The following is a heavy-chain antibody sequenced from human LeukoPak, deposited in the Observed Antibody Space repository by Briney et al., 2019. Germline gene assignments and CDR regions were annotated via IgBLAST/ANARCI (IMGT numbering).Heavy chain of an antibody. V-gene: IGHV4-59*12. D-gene: IGHD2-2*01. CDR1: GGSISSYY. CDR3: ARRYQLLSPLGY. Sequence: SETLSLTCTVSGGSISSYYWSWIRQPPGKGLEWIGYIYYSGSTNYNPSLKSRVTISVDTSKNQFSLKLSSVTAADTAVYYCARRYQLLSPLGYWGQGTLVTVSS. J-gene: IGHJ4*02. CDR2: IYYSGST.